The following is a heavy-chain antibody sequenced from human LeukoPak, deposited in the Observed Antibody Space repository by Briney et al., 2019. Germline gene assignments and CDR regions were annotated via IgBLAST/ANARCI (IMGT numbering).Heavy chain of an antibody. D-gene: IGHD6-6*01. CDR2: ISAYNGNT. CDR3: ARDRSSSDY. CDR1: GYSFTNYG. V-gene: IGHV1-18*01. Sequence: VSVKVSCEASGYSFTNYGISWVRQAPGQGLEWMGWISAYNGNTDYAQNFQGIVTMTTDTYTSTAYMEMRSLRSDDTAVYYCARDRSSSDYWGQGTLVTVSS. J-gene: IGHJ4*02.